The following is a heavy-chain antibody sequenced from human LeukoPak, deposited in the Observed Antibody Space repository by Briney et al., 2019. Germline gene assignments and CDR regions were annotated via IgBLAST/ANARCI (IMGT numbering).Heavy chain of an antibody. J-gene: IGHJ6*02. V-gene: IGHV3-9*01. CDR3: AKGRGEYYYGSGSWWPGYGMDV. D-gene: IGHD3-10*01. CDR2: ISWNSGSI. CDR1: GFTFDDYA. Sequence: GGSLRLSCAASGFTFDDYAMHWVRQAPGKGLEWVSGISWNSGSIGYADSVKGRFTISRDNAKNSLYLQMNSLRAEDTALYYCAKGRGEYYYGSGSWWPGYGMDVWGQGTTVTVSS.